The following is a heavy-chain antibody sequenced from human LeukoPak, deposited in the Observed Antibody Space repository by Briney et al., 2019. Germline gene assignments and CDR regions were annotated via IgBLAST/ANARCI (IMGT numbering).Heavy chain of an antibody. CDR2: IYYSGST. D-gene: IGHD2-2*01. V-gene: IGHV4-39*01. CDR3: ARHRPTADCSSTSCYVFDY. Sequence: SETLSLTCTVSGGSISSSSYYWGWIRQPPGKGLEWIGSIYYSGSTYYNPSLKSRVTISVDTSKNQFSLKLSSVTAADTAVYYCARHRPTADCSSTSCYVFDYWGQGTLVTVSS. J-gene: IGHJ4*02. CDR1: GGSISSSSYY.